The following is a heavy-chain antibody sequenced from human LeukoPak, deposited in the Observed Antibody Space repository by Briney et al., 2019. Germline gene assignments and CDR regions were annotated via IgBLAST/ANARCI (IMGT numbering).Heavy chain of an antibody. CDR2: IYYSGST. CDR3: ARTRDYYYYYMDV. V-gene: IGHV4-39*01. J-gene: IGHJ6*03. Sequence: SETLSLTCTVSGGSISSYYWGWIRQPPGKGLEWIGSIYYSGSTYYNPSLKSRVTISVDTSKNQFSLRLSSVTAADTAVYYRARTRDYYYYYMDVWGKGTTVTISS. CDR1: GGSISSYY.